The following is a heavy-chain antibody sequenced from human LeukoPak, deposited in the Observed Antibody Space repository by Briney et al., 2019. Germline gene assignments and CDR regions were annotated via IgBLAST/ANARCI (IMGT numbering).Heavy chain of an antibody. CDR1: GFTFSSSW. D-gene: IGHD3-16*01. V-gene: IGHV3-74*01. J-gene: IGHJ6*04. CDR2: IPRDGSST. CDR3: ARDPGYESWSPFWGGMDV. Sequence: PGGSLRLSCAASGFTFSSSWMHWVRQAPGKWLVWVSRIPRDGSSTTYADSVKGRFTTSRDNAKNTLCLQMDSLRDDDTAVYYCARDPGYESWSPFWGGMDVWGNGTTVTVPS.